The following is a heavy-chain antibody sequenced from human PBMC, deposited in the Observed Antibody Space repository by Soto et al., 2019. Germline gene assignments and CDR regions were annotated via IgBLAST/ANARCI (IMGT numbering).Heavy chain of an antibody. J-gene: IGHJ4*02. D-gene: IGHD3-22*01. CDR1: GGSISSYY. CDR2: IHYSGST. CDR3: ASQHYYDSSGYYVVY. V-gene: IGHV4-59*04. Sequence: SETLSLTCTVSGGSISSYYWSWIRQPPGKGLEWIGNIHYSGSTYYDSSLKSRVTISIDTSKNQFSLKLTSVTATDTAVYYCASQHYYDSSGYYVVYWGQGTLVTVSS.